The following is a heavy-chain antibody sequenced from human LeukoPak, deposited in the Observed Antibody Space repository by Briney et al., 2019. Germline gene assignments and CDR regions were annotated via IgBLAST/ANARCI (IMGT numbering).Heavy chain of an antibody. CDR2: ISSSSSYI. D-gene: IGHD3-9*01. Sequence: GGSLRLSCAASGFTFSSYSMNWVRQAPGKGLEWVSSISSSSSYIYYADSVKGRFTISRDNAKNSLYLQMNSLRAEDTAVYYCATWLGNYFDYWGQGTLVTVSS. CDR3: ATWLGNYFDY. CDR1: GFTFSSYS. J-gene: IGHJ4*02. V-gene: IGHV3-21*01.